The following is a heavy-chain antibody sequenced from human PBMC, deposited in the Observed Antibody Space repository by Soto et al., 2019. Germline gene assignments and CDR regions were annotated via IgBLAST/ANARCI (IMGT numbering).Heavy chain of an antibody. J-gene: IGHJ4*02. D-gene: IGHD5-12*01. CDR3: AKVEMATIPSSSESDY. V-gene: IGHV1-69*05. CDR2: IIPIFGTA. CDR1: GGTFSSYA. Sequence: QVQLVQSGAEVKKPGSSVKVSCKASGGTFSSYAISWVRQAPGQGLEWMGGIIPIFGTANYAQKFQGRVTITXXEXTXXAYMELSSLRSEDTAVYYCAKVEMATIPSSSESDYWGPGTLVTVSS.